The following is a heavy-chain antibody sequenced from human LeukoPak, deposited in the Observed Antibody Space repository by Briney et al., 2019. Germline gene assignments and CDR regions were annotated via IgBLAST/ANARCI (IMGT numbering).Heavy chain of an antibody. D-gene: IGHD3-22*01. J-gene: IGHJ4*02. V-gene: IGHV3-11*06. Sequence: PGGSLRLSCAASGFIFSDYYMSWIRQAPGKGLEWVSFISSTSSYTNYADSAKGRFTISRDNATNSLFLQMNSLRAEDTAVYYCARWTSGYYAYWGQGALVTVSS. CDR2: ISSTSSYT. CDR1: GFIFSDYY. CDR3: ARWTSGYYAY.